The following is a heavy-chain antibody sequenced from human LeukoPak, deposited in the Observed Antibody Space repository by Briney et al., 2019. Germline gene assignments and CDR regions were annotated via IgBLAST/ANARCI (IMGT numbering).Heavy chain of an antibody. D-gene: IGHD4/OR15-4a*01. J-gene: IGHJ2*01. Sequence: GGSLRLSCTVSGFTFSNYAMSWVRQAPGKGLEWASSISERGDYTYYADSVKGRFTISRDTSKNTLHLDLSTLRVDDTAIYYCAKLLGDNPIRWYLDLWGRGTLVTVSS. CDR1: GFTFSNYA. CDR2: ISERGDYT. V-gene: IGHV3-23*01. CDR3: AKLLGDNPIRWYLDL.